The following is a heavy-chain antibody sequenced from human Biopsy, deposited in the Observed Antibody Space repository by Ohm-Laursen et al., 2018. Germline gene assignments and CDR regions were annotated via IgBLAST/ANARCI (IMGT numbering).Heavy chain of an antibody. J-gene: IGHJ6*02. CDR3: ARMDCSGGSCHYYSYGMDV. D-gene: IGHD2-15*01. Sequence: TLSLTCTVSGVSITAYYWSWIRQPPGKGLECIGNIHHSGSTNYTPSLKSRLTISVDTSKNQFSLKLSSVTAADTAVYYCARMDCSGGSCHYYSYGMDVWGQGTTVPVSS. CDR1: GVSITAYY. CDR2: IHHSGST. V-gene: IGHV4-4*09.